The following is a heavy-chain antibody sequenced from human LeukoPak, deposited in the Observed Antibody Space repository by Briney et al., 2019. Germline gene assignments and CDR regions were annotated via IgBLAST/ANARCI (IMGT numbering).Heavy chain of an antibody. CDR1: GGSISSSSYY. J-gene: IGHJ3*02. CDR2: IYYSGST. CDR3: ARLGSHSPMIIQLNALDI. V-gene: IGHV4-39*01. D-gene: IGHD3-22*01. Sequence: SETLSLTCTVSGGSISSSSYYWGWIRQPPGKGLEWIGSIYYSGSTYYNPSLKSRVTISVDTSKNQFSLKLSSVTAADTAVYYCARLGSHSPMIIQLNALDIWGQGTMVIVSS.